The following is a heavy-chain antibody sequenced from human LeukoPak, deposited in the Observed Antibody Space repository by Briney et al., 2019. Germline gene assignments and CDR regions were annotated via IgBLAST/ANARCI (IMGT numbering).Heavy chain of an antibody. CDR3: ARGPGYGHYFDY. V-gene: IGHV3-23*01. J-gene: IGHJ4*02. D-gene: IGHD5-12*01. CDR2: ISGSGGST. CDR1: GFTFSSYA. Sequence: QSGGSLRLSCAASGFTFSSYAMSWVRQAPGKGLEWVSAISGSGGSTYYADSVKGRFTISRDNARYSLYLQMNSLRDEDTAVYYCARGPGYGHYFDYWGQGALVTVSS.